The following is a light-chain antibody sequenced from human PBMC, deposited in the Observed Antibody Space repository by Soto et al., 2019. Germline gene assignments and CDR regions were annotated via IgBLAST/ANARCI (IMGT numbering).Light chain of an antibody. CDR3: QQYGSSPIP. V-gene: IGKV3D-20*01. Sequence: IGLTQSPATVSLSTGERATLSCGASERVSSSYVAWYQMKAGLAPRLLIHDASTRASGIPDRFRGSKSGTDFTLTIRGLEPEDAALYYCQQYGSSPIPFGQGTRLEI. J-gene: IGKJ5*01. CDR2: DAS. CDR1: ERVSSSY.